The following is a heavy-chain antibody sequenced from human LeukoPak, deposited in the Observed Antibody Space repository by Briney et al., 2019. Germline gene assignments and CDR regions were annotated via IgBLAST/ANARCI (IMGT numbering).Heavy chain of an antibody. CDR3: ARRMGGYYYMDV. V-gene: IGHV3-20*04. CDR1: GFTVAKNG. J-gene: IGHJ6*03. Sequence: GRSLTLSCAVSGFTVAKNGVGWDRQAPGRVIEWVYGINWNGGSKGYAVSVKGRFTIYRDNAKNSLYLEMKSLRDEDTAFYYCARRMGGYYYMDVWGTGTTVIVSS. D-gene: IGHD3-16*01. CDR2: INWNGGSK.